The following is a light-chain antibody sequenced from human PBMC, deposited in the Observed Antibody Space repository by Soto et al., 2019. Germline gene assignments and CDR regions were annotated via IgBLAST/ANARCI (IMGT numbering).Light chain of an antibody. V-gene: IGLV2-14*01. Sequence: QSALTQPASASGSPGQSITISCTGTSSDVGGYNYVSWYQQHPGKAPKLMIYGVTNRPSGVSNRFSGSKSGNTASLTISGLQDEEEADYYCSSSTTSTTLSVVFGGGTKLTVL. CDR3: SSSTTSTTLSVV. J-gene: IGLJ2*01. CDR2: GVT. CDR1: SSDVGGYNY.